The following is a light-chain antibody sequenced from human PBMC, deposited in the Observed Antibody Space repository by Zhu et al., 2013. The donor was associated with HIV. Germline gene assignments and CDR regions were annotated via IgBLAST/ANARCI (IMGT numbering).Light chain of an antibody. Sequence: QSALTQPASVSGSPGQSITISCTGTSSDIGSYNYVSWYQQHPGKAPKLMIYEVSNRPSGVSNRYSGSKSDNTASLTISGLQAEDEADHYCSSYTLTSAVVFGGGTKLTVL. V-gene: IGLV2-14*01. CDR2: EVS. J-gene: IGLJ2*01. CDR1: SSDIGSYNY. CDR3: SSYTLTSAVV.